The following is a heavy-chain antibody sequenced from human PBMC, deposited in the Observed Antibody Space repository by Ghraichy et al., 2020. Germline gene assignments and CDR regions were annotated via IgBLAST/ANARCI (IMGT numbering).Heavy chain of an antibody. J-gene: IGHJ6*02. Sequence: GESLNITCKGSGFNFANYWIGWVRQMPGKGLEWMGIIYPGDSTIRYGPSFQGQVTMSVEKHISTAYLQWTTLQASDSATYYCARGESYYNDNSGFNGMDVWGQGTTVTVSS. CDR3: ARGESYYNDNSGFNGMDV. D-gene: IGHD3-22*01. CDR2: IYPGDSTI. V-gene: IGHV5-51*04. CDR1: GFNFANYW.